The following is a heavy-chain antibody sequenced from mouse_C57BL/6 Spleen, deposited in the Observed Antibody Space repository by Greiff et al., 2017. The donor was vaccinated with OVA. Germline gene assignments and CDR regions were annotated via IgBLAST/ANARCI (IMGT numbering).Heavy chain of an antibody. V-gene: IGHV1-72*01. J-gene: IGHJ4*01. D-gene: IGHD1-1*01. CDR1: GYTFTSYW. Sequence: VKLQQPGAELVKPGASVKLSCKASGYTFTSYWMLWVKQRPGRGLEWIGRIDPNSGGTKYNEKFKSKATLTVDKPSSTAYMQLSSRTSEDSAVYDCARSATVRDAMDYWGQGTSVTVSS. CDR3: ARSATVRDAMDY. CDR2: IDPNSGGT.